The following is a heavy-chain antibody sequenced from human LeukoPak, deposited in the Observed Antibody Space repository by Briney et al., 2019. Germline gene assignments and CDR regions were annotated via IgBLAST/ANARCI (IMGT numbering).Heavy chain of an antibody. J-gene: IGHJ4*02. CDR1: GYTFTSYY. CDR2: INPSGGST. CDR3: ARGQGSYGYNYYDSSGYGEGGY. V-gene: IGHV1-46*01. Sequence: ASVTVSCKASGYTFTSYYMHWVRQAPGQGLEWMGIINPSGGSTSYAQKFQGRGTMTRDMSTSTVYMELSSLRSEDPAVYYCARGQGSYGYNYYDSSGYGEGGYWGQGTLVTVSS. D-gene: IGHD3-22*01.